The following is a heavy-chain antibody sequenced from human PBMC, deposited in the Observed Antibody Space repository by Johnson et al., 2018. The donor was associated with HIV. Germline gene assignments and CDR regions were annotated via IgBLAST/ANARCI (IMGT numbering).Heavy chain of an antibody. CDR3: AKSQDRSAYDYDFDI. CDR1: GFTFSVYD. J-gene: IGHJ3*02. D-gene: IGHD3-22*01. V-gene: IGHV3-33*08. Sequence: QVQLVESGGGVVQPGRSLRLSCAASGFTFSVYDRHWVCQAPGKGLQWVPFIHYDAIGKYSGGAVMGRFTFSRDNSKNMLDLQMSSLRAEDTAVYYCAKSQDRSAYDYDFDIWGQGTMVTVSS. CDR2: IHYDAIGK.